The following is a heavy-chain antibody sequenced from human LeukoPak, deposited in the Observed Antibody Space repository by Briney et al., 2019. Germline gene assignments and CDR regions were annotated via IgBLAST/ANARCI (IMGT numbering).Heavy chain of an antibody. J-gene: IGHJ4*02. CDR2: INPNSGGT. V-gene: IGHV1-2*06. D-gene: IGHD6-6*01. Sequence: ASVTVSCTASGYTFTGYYMHWVRQAPGQGLEWMGRINPNSGGTNYAQKFQGRVTMTRDTSISTAYMELSRLRSDDTAVYYCASWGPSIAARLVSDYWGQGTLVTVSS. CDR3: ASWGPSIAARLVSDY. CDR1: GYTFTGYY.